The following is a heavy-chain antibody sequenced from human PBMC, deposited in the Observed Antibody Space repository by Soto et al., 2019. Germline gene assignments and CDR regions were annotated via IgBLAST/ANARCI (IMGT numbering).Heavy chain of an antibody. V-gene: IGHV3-23*01. CDR1: GFTFSSYA. CDR2: ISGSGGGT. J-gene: IGHJ4*02. CDR3: AKVFNPYYYDSSGYYYNDY. Sequence: GGSLRLSCAASGFTFSSYAMSWVRQAPGKGLEWVSAISGSGGGTYYAGSVKGRFTISRDNSKNTLYLQMNSLRAEDTAVYYCAKVFNPYYYDSSGYYYNDYWGEGTLVTVSS. D-gene: IGHD3-22*01.